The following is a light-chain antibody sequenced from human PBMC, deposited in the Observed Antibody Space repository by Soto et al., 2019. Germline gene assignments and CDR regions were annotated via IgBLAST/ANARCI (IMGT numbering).Light chain of an antibody. CDR3: SSYTSSSVYV. Sequence: QSALTQPASVSGSPGQSITISCTGSSSDVGAYNYVSWYQQHAGKAPKLMIYEVSNRPSGVSNRFSASKSGNTASLTISGVQAVDEADYYCSSYTSSSVYVFGTGTKLTVL. J-gene: IGLJ1*01. V-gene: IGLV2-14*01. CDR1: SSDVGAYNY. CDR2: EVS.